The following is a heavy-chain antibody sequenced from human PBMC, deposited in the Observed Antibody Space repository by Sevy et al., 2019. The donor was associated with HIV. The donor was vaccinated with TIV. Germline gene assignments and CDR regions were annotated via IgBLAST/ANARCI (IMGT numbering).Heavy chain of an antibody. CDR2: ISGSDGTT. V-gene: IGHV3-11*01. D-gene: IGHD4-17*01. J-gene: IGHJ6*02. CDR1: GFTFSDYY. CDR3: ARDHVKDGDLGDYYYFAMDV. Sequence: GGSLRLSCAASGFTFSDYYMSWIRQAPGKGLEWLSYISGSDGTTYYADSVKGRFTVSRDNAKNSLYLQMNSLRAEDTDVYYCARDHVKDGDLGDYYYFAMDVWGQGTTVTVSS.